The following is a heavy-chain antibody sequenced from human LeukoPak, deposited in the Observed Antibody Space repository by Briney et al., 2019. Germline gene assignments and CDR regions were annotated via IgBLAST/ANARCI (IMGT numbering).Heavy chain of an antibody. J-gene: IGHJ4*02. CDR1: GFTFSNYG. D-gene: IGHD3-10*01. V-gene: IGHV3-30*18. Sequence: PGGSLRLSCAASGFTFSNYGMHWVRQAPGKGLEWVAVISYDGSDKYYADSVKGRFTISRDNSKNTLSLQMNSLRAEDTAVYYCAKGGYFYGSGSYYFDYWGQGTLVTVSS. CDR3: AKGGYFYGSGSYYFDY. CDR2: ISYDGSDK.